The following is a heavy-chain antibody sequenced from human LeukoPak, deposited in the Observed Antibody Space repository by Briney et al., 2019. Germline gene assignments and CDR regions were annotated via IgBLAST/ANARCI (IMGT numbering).Heavy chain of an antibody. CDR3: ARELQRGLDD. J-gene: IGHJ4*02. D-gene: IGHD3-10*01. Sequence: ASVKVSCKASGYTFTGYFLHWVRQAPGQGLEWMGWINNSGGTNYAQKFQGGVTMTRDTSINTAYMELSGLTSDDTAVYYCARELQRGLDDWGQGTLVTVSS. CDR1: GYTFTGYF. CDR2: INNSGGT. V-gene: IGHV1-2*02.